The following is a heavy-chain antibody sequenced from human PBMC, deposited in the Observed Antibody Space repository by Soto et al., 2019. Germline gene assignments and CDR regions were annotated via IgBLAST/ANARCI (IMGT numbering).Heavy chain of an antibody. Sequence: SETLSLTCTVSGGYITRGGYYWSWIRQHPGKGLEWIGYIYNSGTTYYNPSLKSRVTISVDTSKNQFSLKLTSVTAADTAVYYCARDPAPWGQGTLVTVSS. CDR3: ARDPAP. CDR2: IYNSGTT. CDR1: GGYITRGGYY. J-gene: IGHJ5*02. V-gene: IGHV4-31*03.